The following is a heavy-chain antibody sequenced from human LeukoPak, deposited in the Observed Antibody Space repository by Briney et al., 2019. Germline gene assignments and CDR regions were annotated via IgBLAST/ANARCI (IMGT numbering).Heavy chain of an antibody. J-gene: IGHJ4*02. V-gene: IGHV6-1*01. Sequence: SQTLSLTCAISGDSVSTASNAWYWIRQSPSRGLEWLGRTYYNSKWYTDYAVSVSGRTTINPDTSRNQLSLQLSFVTPEDTAVYYCVRHDGRGGATMGALDSWGQGSLVTVSS. CDR3: VRHDGRGGATMGALDS. CDR2: TYYNSKWYT. CDR1: GDSVSTASNA. D-gene: IGHD5-12*01.